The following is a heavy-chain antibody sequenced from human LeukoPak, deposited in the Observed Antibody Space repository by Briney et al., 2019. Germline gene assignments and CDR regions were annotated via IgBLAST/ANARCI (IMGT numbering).Heavy chain of an antibody. Sequence: GGSLRLSCLASELPYSTYNMNWVRQAPGKGLEWVSYISHSGKTIYYTDSVRGRFSISRDNAKNSLYLQMDSLRVEDTAIYYCVPGYCDSSICTPYFQYWGQGTTVTVSS. CDR1: ELPYSTYN. D-gene: IGHD3-22*01. J-gene: IGHJ4*02. CDR3: VPGYCDSSICTPYFQY. V-gene: IGHV3-48*01. CDR2: ISHSGKTI.